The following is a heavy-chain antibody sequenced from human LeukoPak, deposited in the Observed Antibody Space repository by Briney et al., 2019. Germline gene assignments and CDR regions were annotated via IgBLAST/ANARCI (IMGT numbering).Heavy chain of an antibody. CDR1: GYTFTSYG. CDR2: ISAYNGNT. D-gene: IGHD6-19*01. V-gene: IGHV1-18*01. J-gene: IGHJ4*02. Sequence: ASVKVSCKASGYTFTSYGISWVRQAPGQGLEWMGWISAYNGNTNYAQKLQGRVTMTTDTSTSTAYMELRSLRSDDTAVYYCARDIRAHSSGWYLGNPGFDYWGQGTLVTVSS. CDR3: ARDIRAHSSGWYLGNPGFDY.